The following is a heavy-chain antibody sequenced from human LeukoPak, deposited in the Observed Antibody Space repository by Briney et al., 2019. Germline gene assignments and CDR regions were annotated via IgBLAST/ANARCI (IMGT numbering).Heavy chain of an antibody. J-gene: IGHJ4*02. CDR2: IYYSGST. Sequence: PSETLSLTCTVSGYSISSGYYWGWIRQPPGKGLEWIGSIYYSGSTYYNPSLKSRVTISVDTSKNQFSLKLSSVTAADTAVYYCARPQGFQLLDFEYWGQGTLVTVSS. CDR3: ARPQGFQLLDFEY. CDR1: GYSISSGYY. D-gene: IGHD2-2*01. V-gene: IGHV4-38-2*02.